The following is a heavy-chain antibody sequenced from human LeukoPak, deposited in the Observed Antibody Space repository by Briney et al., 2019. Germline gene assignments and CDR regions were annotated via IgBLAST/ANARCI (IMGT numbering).Heavy chain of an antibody. CDR2: INPNSGGT. CDR3: ARSSRSGPSADY. CDR1: GYTFTGYY. D-gene: IGHD3-22*01. Sequence: GASVKVSCKASGYTFTGYYMHWVRQAPGQGLEWMGWINPNSGGTNYAQKFQGRVTMTRDTSISTAYMELRSLRSDDTAVYYCARSSRSGPSADYWGQGTLVTVSS. J-gene: IGHJ4*02. V-gene: IGHV1-2*02.